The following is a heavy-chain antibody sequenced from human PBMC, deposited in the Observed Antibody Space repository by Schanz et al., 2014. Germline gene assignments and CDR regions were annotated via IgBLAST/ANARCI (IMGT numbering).Heavy chain of an antibody. Sequence: VQMVESGGGFVQPGGSLGLSCVVSGFTVSSNHMSWVRQAPGKGLEWVSVIYSGIGAYYADSVKDRFTVSRDNSKNTVYLQMNRLRAEDTAVYYCARVHHYDPSGWGYFDYWGQGALVTVSS. D-gene: IGHD3-22*01. CDR3: ARVHHYDPSGWGYFDY. CDR2: IYSGIGA. CDR1: GFTVSSNH. J-gene: IGHJ4*02. V-gene: IGHV3-66*01.